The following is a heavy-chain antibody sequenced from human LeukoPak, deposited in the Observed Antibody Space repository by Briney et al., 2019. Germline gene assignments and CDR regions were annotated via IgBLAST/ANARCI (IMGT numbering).Heavy chain of an antibody. CDR2: IYYSGST. J-gene: IGHJ4*02. V-gene: IGHV4-59*08. D-gene: IGHD2-15*01. CDR3: ARLDCSGGSCYSGYFDY. CDR1: GGSISSYY. Sequence: PSETLSLTCTVSGGSISSYYWRWIRQPPGKGLEWIGYIYYSGSTNYNPSLKSRVTIPVDTSKNQFSLKLSSVTAADTAVYYCARLDCSGGSCYSGYFDYWGQGTLVTVSS.